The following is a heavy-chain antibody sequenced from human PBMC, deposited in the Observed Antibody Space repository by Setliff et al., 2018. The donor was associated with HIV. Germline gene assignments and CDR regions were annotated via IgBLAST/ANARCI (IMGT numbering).Heavy chain of an antibody. Sequence: GGSLRLSCAASGFSYSTYWMSWVRQAPGKGLEWVANIKEDESEKYYADSVRGRFTISRDNAKNSLYLQMNSLRAEDTAVYYCARVGVGATVFFDYWGQGTLVTVSS. CDR3: ARVGVGATVFFDY. D-gene: IGHD1-26*01. CDR1: GFSYSTYW. CDR2: IKEDESEK. J-gene: IGHJ4*02. V-gene: IGHV3-7*01.